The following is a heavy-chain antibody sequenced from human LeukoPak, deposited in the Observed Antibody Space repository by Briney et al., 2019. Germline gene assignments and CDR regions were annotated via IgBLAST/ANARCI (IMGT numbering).Heavy chain of an antibody. CDR2: IYTSGST. CDR3: AREEQLVRGSYHYYYYMDV. J-gene: IGHJ6*03. Sequence: MSSETLSLTCTVSGGSISSYYWSWIRQPAGKGLEWIGRIYTSGSTNYNPSLKSRVTMSVDTSKNQFSLKLSSVTAADTAVYYCAREEQLVRGSYHYYYYMDVWGKGTTVTVSS. D-gene: IGHD6-13*01. CDR1: GGSISSYY. V-gene: IGHV4-4*07.